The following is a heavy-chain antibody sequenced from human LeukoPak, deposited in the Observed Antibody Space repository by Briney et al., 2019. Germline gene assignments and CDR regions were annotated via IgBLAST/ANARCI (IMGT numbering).Heavy chain of an antibody. CDR2: ISQVGSEY. J-gene: IGHJ4*02. Sequence: GGSLRLSCGISGYIFSSSWMNWVRQAPGKGLEWVANISQVGSEYYYVDSVKGRFTISRDNAKNSLYLQMNSLRADDAAVYYCGREPGLAVADYWGQGTLVTVSS. V-gene: IGHV3-7*01. D-gene: IGHD6-19*01. CDR3: GREPGLAVADY. CDR1: GYIFSSSW.